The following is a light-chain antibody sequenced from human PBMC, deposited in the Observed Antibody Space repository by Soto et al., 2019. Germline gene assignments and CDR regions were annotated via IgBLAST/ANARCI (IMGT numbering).Light chain of an antibody. CDR3: QQYYSYPRT. CDR1: QTVNTY. J-gene: IGKJ1*01. CDR2: AAS. V-gene: IGKV1-8*01. Sequence: IQRTQSVSSLSATISDRVTITCRASQTVNTYLHWYQQKPGKAPKLLIYAASTLQSGVPSRFSRSGSGTDFTLTISCLQSEDFATYCCQQYYSYPRTFGQGTKV.